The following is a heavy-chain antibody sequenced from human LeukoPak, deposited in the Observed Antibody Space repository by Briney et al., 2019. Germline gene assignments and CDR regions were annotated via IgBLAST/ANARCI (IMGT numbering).Heavy chain of an antibody. CDR1: GDSVSSKSVT. D-gene: IGHD1-26*01. J-gene: IGHJ4*02. Sequence: SQTLSLTCAISGDSVSSKSVTWNWIRQSPSRGLEWLERTYYRSKWSNDYAVSVRSRIIVNPDTSKNQFSLKLNSVTPEDTAIYFCARAVGGTLDYWGQGTLVTVSS. CDR3: ARAVGGTLDY. V-gene: IGHV6-1*01. CDR2: TYYRSKWSN.